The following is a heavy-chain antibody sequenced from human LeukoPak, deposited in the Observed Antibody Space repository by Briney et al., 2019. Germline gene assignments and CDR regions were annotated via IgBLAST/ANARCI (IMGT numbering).Heavy chain of an antibody. J-gene: IGHJ4*02. V-gene: IGHV3-21*01. CDR2: ISSSSSYI. CDR3: ARDLGGYYDSSGYWNY. D-gene: IGHD3-22*01. Sequence: PGGSLRLSCAASGFTFSSYSMNWVRQAPGKGLEWVSPISSSSSYIYYADSVKGRFTISRDNAKNSLYLEMNSLRAEDTAVYYCARDLGGYYDSSGYWNYWGQGTLVTVSS. CDR1: GFTFSSYS.